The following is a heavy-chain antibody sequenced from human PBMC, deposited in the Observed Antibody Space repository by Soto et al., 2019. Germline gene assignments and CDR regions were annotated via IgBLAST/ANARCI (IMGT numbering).Heavy chain of an antibody. CDR1: GGSISSYY. CDR2: IYYSGST. J-gene: IGHJ6*03. V-gene: IGHV4-59*01. Sequence: SETLSLTCTVSGGSISSYYWSWIRQPPWKGLEWIGYIYYSGSTNYNPSLKSRVTISVDTSKNQFSLKLSSVTAADTAVYYCARGFWSGYYTYYYYYYMDVWGKGTTVTVSS. D-gene: IGHD3-3*01. CDR3: ARGFWSGYYTYYYYYYMDV.